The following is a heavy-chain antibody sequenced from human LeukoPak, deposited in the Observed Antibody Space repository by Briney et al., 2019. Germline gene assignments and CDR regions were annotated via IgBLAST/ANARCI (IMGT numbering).Heavy chain of an antibody. J-gene: IGHJ4*02. Sequence: PGGSLRLSCAASGFTVSDSYWSWLRQAPGKGLEWVSVIYSGGSTYYADSVRGRFTISRDSSENPLHLQMNNLRAEDTAVYYCTRDGYSGYHWLNWGQGALVTVSS. V-gene: IGHV3-53*01. D-gene: IGHD5-12*01. CDR2: IYSGGST. CDR3: TRDGYSGYHWLN. CDR1: GFTVSDSY.